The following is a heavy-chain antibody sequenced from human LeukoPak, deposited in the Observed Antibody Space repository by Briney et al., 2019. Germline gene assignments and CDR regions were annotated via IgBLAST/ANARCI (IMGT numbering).Heavy chain of an antibody. Sequence: GGSLRLSCAASGFTFSNAWMSWVRQAPGKGLEWVGRIRSKANGGTTDYAAPVKGRFTISRDDSENTLYLQMSSLNTEDTAVYYCTKSLDCSRATCDAWGQGTLVTVSA. CDR2: IRSKANGGTT. CDR3: TKSLDCSRATCDA. V-gene: IGHV3-15*01. J-gene: IGHJ5*02. CDR1: GFTFSNAW. D-gene: IGHD2-15*01.